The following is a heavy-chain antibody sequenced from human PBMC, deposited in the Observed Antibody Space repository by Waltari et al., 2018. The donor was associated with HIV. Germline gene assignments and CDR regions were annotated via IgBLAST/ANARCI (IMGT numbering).Heavy chain of an antibody. CDR1: GFTFSNYG. D-gene: IGHD6-13*01. Sequence: EVQVLESGGALVQPGGSLRLSCAASGFTFSNYGMSWVRQAPGRGLEWVSTISGSCGSKYYADSVKGRFTGSRDNSKNTLYLQMNSLRAEDTAVYFCVKEHQYSHSWYSYYGMDVWGQGTTVTVSS. V-gene: IGHV3-23*01. J-gene: IGHJ6*02. CDR2: ISGSCGSK. CDR3: VKEHQYSHSWYSYYGMDV.